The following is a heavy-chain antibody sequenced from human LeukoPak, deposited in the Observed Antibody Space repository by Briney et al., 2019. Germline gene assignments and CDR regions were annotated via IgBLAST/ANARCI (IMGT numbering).Heavy chain of an antibody. D-gene: IGHD6-19*01. Sequence: PGRSLRLSCAASGFTFSSYAMHWVRQAPGKGLEWVAVISYDGSNKYYTDSVRGRLTISRDNPKNTLDLQMDSLRTEDTAVYYCAALGDSSGSPWGQGTLVTVPS. CDR3: AALGDSSGSP. CDR1: GFTFSSYA. J-gene: IGHJ4*02. V-gene: IGHV3-30-3*01. CDR2: ISYDGSNK.